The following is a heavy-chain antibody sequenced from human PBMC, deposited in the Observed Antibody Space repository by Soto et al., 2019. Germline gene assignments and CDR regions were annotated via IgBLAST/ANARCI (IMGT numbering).Heavy chain of an antibody. V-gene: IGHV1-69*13. Sequence: ASVKLSCKASGGTFSSYAISWVRQAPGQGLEWMGGIIPIFGTANYAQKFQGRVTITADESTSTAYMELSSLRSEDTAVYYCARGVVTRIEDGMDVGGQGNTVTVSS. J-gene: IGHJ6*02. D-gene: IGHD3-22*01. CDR2: IIPIFGTA. CDR1: GGTFSSYA. CDR3: ARGVVTRIEDGMDV.